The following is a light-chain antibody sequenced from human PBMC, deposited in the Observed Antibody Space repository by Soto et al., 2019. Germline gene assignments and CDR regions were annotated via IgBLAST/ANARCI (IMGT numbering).Light chain of an antibody. CDR3: QQANSFPFT. CDR1: QHISTW. J-gene: IGKJ2*01. CDR2: AAS. V-gene: IGKV1-12*01. Sequence: DIQMTQSPSSVSASLGDRVTITCRASQHISTWLVWYQQKPGKAPQLLIYAASSLQTGVPSRFSGSGSGTDFSLAISSLQPEDAATDYCQQANSFPFTFGQGTRLE.